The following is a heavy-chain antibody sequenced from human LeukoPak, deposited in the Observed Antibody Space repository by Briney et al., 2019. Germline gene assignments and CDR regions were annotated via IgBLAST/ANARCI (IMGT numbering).Heavy chain of an antibody. CDR2: ISGGGSPV. Sequence: GGSLRLSCAASGVTFSSNNMNWVRQAPGKGPEWLAYISGGGSPVSYADSVKGRFTISRANAKNLVYLHMNSLRDEDTALYYCARGLGSSWFYRWGQGALVTVSS. CDR3: ARGLGSSWFYR. J-gene: IGHJ4*02. V-gene: IGHV3-48*02. CDR1: GVTFSSNN. D-gene: IGHD6-13*01.